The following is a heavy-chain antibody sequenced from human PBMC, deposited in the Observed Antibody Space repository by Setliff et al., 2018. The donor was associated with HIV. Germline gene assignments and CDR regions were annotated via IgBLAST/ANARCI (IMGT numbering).Heavy chain of an antibody. V-gene: IGHV1-18*04. CDR2: ISPYNDYT. Sequence: VASVKVSCKTSGYTFINYGITWVRQAPGQGLEWMGWISPYNDYTNYEQSLHGRVRMTTDTSTRTAYMDFRSLRSNDTAVYYCAGGGYYSGSGMNYHYYGLDVWGKGTTVTVSS. D-gene: IGHD3-10*01. J-gene: IGHJ6*04. CDR1: GYTFINYG. CDR3: AGGGYYSGSGMNYHYYGLDV.